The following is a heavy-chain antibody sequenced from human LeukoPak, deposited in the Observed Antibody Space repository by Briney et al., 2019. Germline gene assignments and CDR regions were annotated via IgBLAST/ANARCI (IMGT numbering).Heavy chain of an antibody. CDR1: GFTFSSCW. D-gene: IGHD5-12*01. Sequence: GGSLRLSCAASGFTFSSCWMHWVRHAPGKGLVWVSRIKTDGSRTHYADFAQGRFTISRDNAKNTLYLQMNSLRAEDTAVYYCAGDGYEFRAFDIWGQGPMVTVSP. V-gene: IGHV3-74*01. CDR2: IKTDGSRT. CDR3: AGDGYEFRAFDI. J-gene: IGHJ3*02.